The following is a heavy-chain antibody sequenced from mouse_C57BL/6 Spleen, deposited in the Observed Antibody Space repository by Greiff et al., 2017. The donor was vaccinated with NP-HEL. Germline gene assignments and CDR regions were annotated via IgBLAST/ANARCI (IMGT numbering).Heavy chain of an antibody. J-gene: IGHJ2*01. CDR2: INPSSGYT. V-gene: IGHV1-4*01. CDR3: ARQGRRTSY. Sequence: VQLQQSGAELVKPGASVKMSCKASGYTFTSYTMHWVKQRPGHGLEWIGYINPSSGYTKYNQKFKDKATLTADKSSSTAYMQLSSLTSEDSAVYYCARQGRRTSYWSQGTTLTVPS. D-gene: IGHD3-3*01. CDR1: GYTFTSYT.